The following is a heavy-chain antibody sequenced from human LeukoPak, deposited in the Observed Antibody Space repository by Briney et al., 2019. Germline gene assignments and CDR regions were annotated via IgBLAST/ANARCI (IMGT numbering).Heavy chain of an antibody. J-gene: IGHJ4*02. CDR3: ARAPITSPFYFDY. CDR1: GFAFDEHG. CDR2: INWSGGST. D-gene: IGHD2-2*01. V-gene: IGHV3-20*04. Sequence: PGGSLRLSCTASGFAFDEHGMSWVRQVPGKGLEWVSGINWSGGSTGYADPLRGRFTISRDNPKNSLYLQMDSLRAEDTALYYCARAPITSPFYFDYWGQGTLVTVSS.